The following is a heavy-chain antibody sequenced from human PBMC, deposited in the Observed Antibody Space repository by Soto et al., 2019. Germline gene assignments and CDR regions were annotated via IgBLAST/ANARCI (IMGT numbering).Heavy chain of an antibody. V-gene: IGHV4-30-2*01. Sequence: QLQLQESGSGLVKPSETLSLTCAVSGGSITSGGFSWSWVRQPPGKGLEWIGHIHQRGSIYYNPSLKSRVTISVDRSKNQFSLKLNSVTAADTAVYYCARSTHFYGSSGYSYYFDYWGQGTQVTVSS. CDR3: ARSTHFYGSSGYSYYFDY. CDR2: IHQRGSI. CDR1: GGSITSGGFS. D-gene: IGHD3-22*01. J-gene: IGHJ4*02.